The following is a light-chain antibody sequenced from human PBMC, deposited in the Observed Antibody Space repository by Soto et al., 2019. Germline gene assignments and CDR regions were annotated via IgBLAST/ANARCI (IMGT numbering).Light chain of an antibody. Sequence: DIRMTQSPSTLSASVGDRVTITCRASQTITRWIAWYQQKPGKAPKLLIYDASTLESGVPSRFSGSRSGTEFTLTISSLQPDDFATYYCQQYHSYSWTFGQGTKVEIK. CDR2: DAS. J-gene: IGKJ1*01. V-gene: IGKV1-5*01. CDR1: QTITRW. CDR3: QQYHSYSWT.